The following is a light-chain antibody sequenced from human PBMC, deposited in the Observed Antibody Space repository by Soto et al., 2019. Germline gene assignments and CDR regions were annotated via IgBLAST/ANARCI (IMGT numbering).Light chain of an antibody. CDR2: EVN. Sequence: QSALTQPASVSGSPGQSITISCTGTSSDVGGYNYVSWYQHHPDKAPKLMIYEVNNRPSGVSNRFSGSKSGNTASLTISGLQAEDEADYYCSSYTSTTTVIFGGGTKVTVL. V-gene: IGLV2-14*01. CDR3: SSYTSTTTVI. CDR1: SSDVGGYNY. J-gene: IGLJ2*01.